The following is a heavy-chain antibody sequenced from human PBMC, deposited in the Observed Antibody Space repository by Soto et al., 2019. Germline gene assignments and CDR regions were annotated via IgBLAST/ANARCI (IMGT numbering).Heavy chain of an antibody. CDR1: GGTFSSYA. V-gene: IGHV1-69*01. D-gene: IGHD3-22*01. CDR2: IIPIFGTA. CDR3: SRHTPADYYDSSGYSYDFDY. Sequence: QVQLVQSGAEVKKPGSSVKVSCKASGGTFSSYAISWVRQAPGQGLEWMGGIIPIFGTANYAQKFQGRVTINTDEYTRTAYMELNSLRSEDTVVYYCSRHTPADYYDSSGYSYDFDYWGQGNLVNVSS. J-gene: IGHJ4*02.